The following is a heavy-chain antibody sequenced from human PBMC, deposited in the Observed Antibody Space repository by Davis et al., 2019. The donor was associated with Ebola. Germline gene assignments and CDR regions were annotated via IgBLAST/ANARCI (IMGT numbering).Heavy chain of an antibody. CDR1: GFTFSDYG. V-gene: IGHV3-33*01. D-gene: IGHD3-10*01. CDR3: ARDMYGSDDY. J-gene: IGHJ4*02. Sequence: GESLKISCEASGFTFSDYGMHWFRQAPGKGLEWVAGIWSNVITTFYTESVEGRFTISRDNSKNTLFLQMNSLRTEDTAVYHCARDMYGSDDYWGQGTLVTVSS. CDR2: IWSNVITT.